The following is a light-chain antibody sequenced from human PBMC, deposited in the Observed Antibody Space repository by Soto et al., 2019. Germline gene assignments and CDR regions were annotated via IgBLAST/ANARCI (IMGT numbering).Light chain of an antibody. CDR1: QGISSY. CDR2: DAS. V-gene: IGKV1-13*02. J-gene: IGKJ5*01. CDR3: QQYNSYCT. Sequence: IQLTPSTSSLSASXXDRVTITCRVSQGISSYLNWYRQKPGKAPXXLIYDASSLESGVPSRFSGSGSGTEFTLTISSLQPDDFATYYCQQYNSYCTFGQGTRLEIK.